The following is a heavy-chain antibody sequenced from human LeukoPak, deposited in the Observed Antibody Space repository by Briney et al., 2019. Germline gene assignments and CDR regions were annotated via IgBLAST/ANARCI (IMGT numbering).Heavy chain of an antibody. CDR2: YHYSGKT. J-gene: IGHJ6*03. CDR1: SGYIISNNEY. D-gene: IGHD2/OR15-2a*01. CDR3: ARILARQFTSFSDSSPYTYYYMDV. Sequence: GTLLLTCSVSSGYIISNNEYWGWLRQPPGKGLEWIMTYHYSGKTYYNPSLKSRVTISVDTSQNQFSLRLSSLTAADTAVYYCARILARQFTSFSDSSPYTYYYMDVWGKGTTVTVSS. V-gene: IGHV4-39*07.